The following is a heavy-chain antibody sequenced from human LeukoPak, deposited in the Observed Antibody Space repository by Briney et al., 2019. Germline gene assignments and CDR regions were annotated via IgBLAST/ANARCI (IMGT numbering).Heavy chain of an antibody. J-gene: IGHJ5*02. CDR2: IYYSGST. Sequence: SETLSLTCTVSGGSISSYYWSWIRQPPRKGLEWIGYIYYSGSTNYSPSLKSRVTISVDTSKNQFSLKLSSVTAADTAVYYCARDRRYGDYVGVWFDPWGQGTLVTVSS. CDR3: ARDRRYGDYVGVWFDP. D-gene: IGHD4-17*01. V-gene: IGHV4-59*12. CDR1: GGSISSYY.